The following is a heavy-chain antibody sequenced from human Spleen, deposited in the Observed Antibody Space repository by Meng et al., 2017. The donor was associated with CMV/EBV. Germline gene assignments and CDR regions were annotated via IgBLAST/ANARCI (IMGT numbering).Heavy chain of an antibody. D-gene: IGHD3-10*01. CDR2: IYTDGSI. CDR1: GDAKIDFY. V-gene: IGHV4-4*07. CDR3: ARERSGDFDY. J-gene: IGHJ4*02. Sequence: QQSGTDQDKLAGTMSLAGSVSGDAKIDFYFSLILHPAGKGLGWIGRIYTDGSINYNPSLKSRVTMSLDTTKNQFFLTLSSVTAADTALYYWARERSGDFDYWGQGTLVTVSS.